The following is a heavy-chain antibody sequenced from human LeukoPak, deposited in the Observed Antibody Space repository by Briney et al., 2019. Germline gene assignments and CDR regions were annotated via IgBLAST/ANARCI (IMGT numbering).Heavy chain of an antibody. V-gene: IGHV3-7*01. Sequence: AGSLRLSCAASGFIFSGYWMTWVRQAPGKGLEWVANIKQDGSEKYYVDTVKGRFTISRDNAKNSLYLQMNSLRAEDTAVYYCASPGSVGDTGMPDYWGQGTLVTVSS. CDR2: IKQDGSEK. J-gene: IGHJ4*02. D-gene: IGHD5-18*01. CDR3: ASPGSVGDTGMPDY. CDR1: GFIFSGYW.